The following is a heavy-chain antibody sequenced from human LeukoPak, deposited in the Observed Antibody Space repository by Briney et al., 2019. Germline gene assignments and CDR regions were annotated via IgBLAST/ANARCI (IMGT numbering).Heavy chain of an antibody. D-gene: IGHD3-10*01. CDR1: GFTFSSYA. J-gene: IGHJ6*03. Sequence: WGSLRLSCAASGFTFSSYAMSWVRQAPGKGLEWVSAISGSGGSTYYADSVKGRFTISRDNSKNTLYLQMNSLRAEDTAVYYCAKDVRGYYYYMDVWGKGTTVTVSS. CDR2: ISGSGGST. CDR3: AKDVRGYYYYMDV. V-gene: IGHV3-23*01.